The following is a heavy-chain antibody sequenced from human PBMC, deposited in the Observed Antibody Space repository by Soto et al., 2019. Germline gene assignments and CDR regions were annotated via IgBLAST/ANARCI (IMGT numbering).Heavy chain of an antibody. CDR2: IIPIFGTA. Sequence: SVKVSCKASVGTFSSYAISWVRQAPGQGLEWMGGIIPIFGTANYAQKFQGRVTITADESTSTAYMELSSLRSEDTAVYYCAKVRRPTAPPVPVGAFDIWGQGKMVTVSS. D-gene: IGHD4-17*01. CDR1: VGTFSSYA. J-gene: IGHJ3*02. V-gene: IGHV1-69*13. CDR3: AKVRRPTAPPVPVGAFDI.